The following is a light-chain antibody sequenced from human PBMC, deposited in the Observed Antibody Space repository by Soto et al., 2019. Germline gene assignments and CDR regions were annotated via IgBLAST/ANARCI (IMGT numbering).Light chain of an antibody. Sequence: QSVLTQPPSVSGAPGQRVTISCTGSSSNIGAGYDVHWYQQLPGAAPKLLIYGNILIYGNSNRPSGVPDRFSDSKSGTSASLAITGLQAEDEADYYCQSYDSSLSGVVFGGGTKLTVL. V-gene: IGLV1-40*01. CDR3: QSYDSSLSGVV. J-gene: IGLJ2*01. CDR1: SSNIGAGYD. CDR2: GNS.